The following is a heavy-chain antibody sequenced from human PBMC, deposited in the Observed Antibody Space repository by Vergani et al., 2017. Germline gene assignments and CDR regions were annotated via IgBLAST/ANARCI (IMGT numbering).Heavy chain of an antibody. J-gene: IGHJ6*03. CDR3: ARDRGPYCSSTSCYPPRRDYYYDYYMDV. D-gene: IGHD2-2*01. CDR1: GGSISSGGYY. Sequence: QVQLQESGPGLVKPSQTLSLTCTVSGGSISSGGYYWSWIRQHPGKGLEWIGYIYYSGSTYYNPSLKSRVTISVDTSKNQFSLKLSSVTAADTAVYYCARDRGPYCSSTSCYPPRRDYYYDYYMDVWGKGTTVTVSS. V-gene: IGHV4-31*03. CDR2: IYYSGST.